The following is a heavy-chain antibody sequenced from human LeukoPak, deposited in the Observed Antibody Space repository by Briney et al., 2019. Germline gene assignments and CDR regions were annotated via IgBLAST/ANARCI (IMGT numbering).Heavy chain of an antibody. V-gene: IGHV3-15*01. Sequence: AGSLRLSCTASGLTFGNAWMSWVRQAPEKGLEWVGRIKSKTDYGTTDYAAPVKGRFTISRDDSKNTLYLQMNSLKTEDTAVYYCTTAVAVAGSTYFDYWGQGTLVTVSS. CDR1: GLTFGNAW. D-gene: IGHD6-19*01. CDR2: IKSKTDYGTT. J-gene: IGHJ4*02. CDR3: TTAVAVAGSTYFDY.